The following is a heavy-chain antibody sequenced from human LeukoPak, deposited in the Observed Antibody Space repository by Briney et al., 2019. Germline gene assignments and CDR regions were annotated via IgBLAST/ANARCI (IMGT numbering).Heavy chain of an antibody. J-gene: IGHJ3*02. D-gene: IGHD3-22*01. CDR1: GYTFTDYY. Sequence: GASVKVSCKASGYTFTDYYMHWVRQAPGQGLEWMGWINPNSGGTNYAQKFQGRVTMTRDTSISTAYMELSRLRSYDTAVYYCARRLRDYYDSSGYGRNDAFDIWGQGTMVTVSS. CDR3: ARRLRDYYDSSGYGRNDAFDI. CDR2: INPNSGGT. V-gene: IGHV1-2*02.